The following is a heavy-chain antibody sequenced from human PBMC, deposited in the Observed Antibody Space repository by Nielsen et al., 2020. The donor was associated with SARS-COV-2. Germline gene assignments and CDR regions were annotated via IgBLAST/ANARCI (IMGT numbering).Heavy chain of an antibody. CDR3: ARQQSSGWSDFHY. CDR2: IYPRDSDT. J-gene: IGHJ4*02. Sequence: KVSCKGYGYSFITNWLAWVRQTPGKGLEWMGIIYPRDSDTIYSPSFQGQVTTSVDNSVSTAYLQWSSLKASDTAMYFCARQQSSGWSDFHYWGQGTLVTVSS. V-gene: IGHV5-51*01. D-gene: IGHD6-19*01. CDR1: GYSFITNW.